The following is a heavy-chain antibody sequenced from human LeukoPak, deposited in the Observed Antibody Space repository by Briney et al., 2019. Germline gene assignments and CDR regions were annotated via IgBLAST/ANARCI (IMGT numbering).Heavy chain of an antibody. Sequence: SWTLSLTCTVSVGSISTSNYYWGWIRLPPGEGLEWIGSIYYSGSTYYNPSLKSRITISVDTSKKQFSLNLNSVTAEDRARYYCARLSYYENGGYPDYWGQGTLVTVSS. CDR3: ARLSYYENGGYPDY. D-gene: IGHD3-22*01. CDR2: IYYSGST. CDR1: VGSISTSNYY. V-gene: IGHV4-39*01. J-gene: IGHJ4*02.